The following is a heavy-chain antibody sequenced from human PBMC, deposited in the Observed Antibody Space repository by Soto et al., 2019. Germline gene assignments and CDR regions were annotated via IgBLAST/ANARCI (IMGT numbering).Heavy chain of an antibody. Sequence: ASVKVSCKASGYTFTGYYMHWVRQAPGQGLEWMGWINPNSGGTNYAQKFQGWVTMTRDTSFSTAYMELSRLRSGDTAVYYCAKNGQPPYYYYGLDVWGQGTTVTVSS. CDR2: INPNSGGT. J-gene: IGHJ6*02. CDR1: GYTFTGYY. V-gene: IGHV1-2*04. CDR3: AKNGQPPYYYYGLDV. D-gene: IGHD2-8*01.